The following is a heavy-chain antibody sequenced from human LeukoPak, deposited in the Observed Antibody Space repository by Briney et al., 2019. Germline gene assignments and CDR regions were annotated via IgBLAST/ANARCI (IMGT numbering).Heavy chain of an antibody. CDR1: GYTFTTYG. J-gene: IGHJ4*02. CDR2: INPYNGNT. V-gene: IGHV1-18*01. D-gene: IGHD3-22*01. Sequence: ASVKVSCKASGYTFTTYGISWVRQAPGQGLEWMGRINPYNGNTNYAQKLQGRVTMTTDTSTSTAYMELRSLRSDDTAVYYCARDYYDSSGYSEVDYWGQGTLVTVSS. CDR3: ARDYYDSSGYSEVDY.